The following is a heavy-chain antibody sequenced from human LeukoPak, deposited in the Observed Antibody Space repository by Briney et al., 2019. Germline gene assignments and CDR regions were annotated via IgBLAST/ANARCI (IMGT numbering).Heavy chain of an antibody. CDR1: GFTFDDYA. CDR2: ISWNSGGI. J-gene: IGHJ4*02. CDR3: AASSAVAAHFDY. D-gene: IGHD6-19*01. Sequence: GRSLRLSCAASGFTFDDYAMHWVRQAPGKGLEWVSGISWNSGGIGYADSVKGRFTISRDNAKNSLYLQMNSLRAEDTALYYCAASSAVAAHFDYWGQGTLVTVSS. V-gene: IGHV3-9*01.